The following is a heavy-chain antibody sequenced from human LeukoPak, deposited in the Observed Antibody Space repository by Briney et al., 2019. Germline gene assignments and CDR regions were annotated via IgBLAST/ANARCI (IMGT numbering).Heavy chain of an antibody. Sequence: PGGSLRLSCAASGFTVSTNYMTWVRQAPGEGLEWVPVIYSGGSTFYADSVKGRFTISRDNSKNTLYLQMNSLRAEDTAVYYCARASIAASGYYFDYWGQGTLVTVSS. J-gene: IGHJ4*02. CDR3: ARASIAASGYYFDY. V-gene: IGHV3-66*02. CDR2: IYSGGST. D-gene: IGHD6-6*01. CDR1: GFTVSTNY.